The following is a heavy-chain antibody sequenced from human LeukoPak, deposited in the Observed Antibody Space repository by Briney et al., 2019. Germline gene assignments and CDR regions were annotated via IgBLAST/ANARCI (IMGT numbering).Heavy chain of an antibody. J-gene: IGHJ4*02. CDR2: ISGSGGST. V-gene: IGHV3-23*01. CDR3: AKLSNRGYYYDSSGYQPADY. CDR1: GFTFSSYA. D-gene: IGHD3-22*01. Sequence: HAGGSLRLSCAASGFTFSSYAMSWVRQAPGKGLEWVSAISGSGGSTYYADSVKGRFTISRDNSKNTLYLQMNSLRAEDTAVYYCAKLSNRGYYYDSSGYQPADYWGQGTLVTVSS.